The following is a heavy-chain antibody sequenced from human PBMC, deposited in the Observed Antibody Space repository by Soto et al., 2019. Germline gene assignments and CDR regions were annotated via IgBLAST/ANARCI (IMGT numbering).Heavy chain of an antibody. V-gene: IGHV4-4*07. Sequence: TSETLSLTCSVSGGTISGYYWTWIRQPAGKGLEWIGRIYSSGNTKYNPSLQGRVTMSLDTSNNQFSLRLTSVTAADTAVYYCARGQRFSGWFDPWGQGTLVTVPS. CDR1: GGTISGYY. D-gene: IGHD3-3*01. CDR3: ARGQRFSGWFDP. J-gene: IGHJ5*02. CDR2: IYSSGNT.